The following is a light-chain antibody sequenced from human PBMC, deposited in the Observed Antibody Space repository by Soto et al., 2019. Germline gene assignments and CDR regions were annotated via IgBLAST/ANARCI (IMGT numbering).Light chain of an antibody. Sequence: VMTQAPATLCVSPGERATLSCRASQTINDSIAWYKLKDGQVPRLLVNGASTRATDIPARFSGSGSGTEFTLTISSLQSEDFAEYHCQQYNNWRQTVGQGTKVDSK. V-gene: IGKV3-15*01. J-gene: IGKJ1*01. CDR2: GAS. CDR1: QTINDS. CDR3: QQYNNWRQT.